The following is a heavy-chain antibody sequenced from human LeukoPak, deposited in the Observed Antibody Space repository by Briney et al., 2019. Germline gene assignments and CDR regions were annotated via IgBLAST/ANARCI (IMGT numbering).Heavy chain of an antibody. J-gene: IGHJ3*02. V-gene: IGHV4-61*02. D-gene: IGHD2-2*01. CDR2: IYTSGST. CDR1: GGSISSGSYY. CDR3: ARDCSSTSCYGAFDI. Sequence: SETLSLTCTVSGGSISSGSYYWSWIRQPAGKGLEWIGRIYTSGSTNYNPSLKSRVTISVDTSKNQFSLKLSSVTAVDTAVYYCARDCSSTSCYGAFDIWGQGTMVTVSS.